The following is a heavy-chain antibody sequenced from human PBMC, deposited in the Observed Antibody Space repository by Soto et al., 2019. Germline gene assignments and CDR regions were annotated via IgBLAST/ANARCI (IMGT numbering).Heavy chain of an antibody. Sequence: QVQLVESGGGVVQPGRSLRLSCVASGFPLRTYALHWVRQAPGKGLEWMTVISYDGGNKYYADSVRGRFTISRDNSKNTVYLQMNNLRPEGTAVSFCARAEPASFGGISAASSYGFDVWGQGSAVTVAS. CDR3: ARAEPASFGGISAASSYGFDV. D-gene: IGHD3-16*01. V-gene: IGHV3-30-3*01. CDR1: GFPLRTYA. J-gene: IGHJ6*02. CDR2: ISYDGGNK.